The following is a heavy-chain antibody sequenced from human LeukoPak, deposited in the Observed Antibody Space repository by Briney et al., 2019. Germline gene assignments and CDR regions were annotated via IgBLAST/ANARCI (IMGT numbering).Heavy chain of an antibody. CDR3: ARDPRMGVDY. Sequence: SETLSLACTVSGYSISSGYYWGWIRQPPGKGLEWIGSIYHSGSTYYNPSLKSRVTISVDTSKNQFSLKLSSVTAADTAVYYCARDPRMGVDYWGQGTLVTVSS. CDR1: GYSISSGYY. V-gene: IGHV4-38-2*02. D-gene: IGHD3-16*01. CDR2: IYHSGST. J-gene: IGHJ4*02.